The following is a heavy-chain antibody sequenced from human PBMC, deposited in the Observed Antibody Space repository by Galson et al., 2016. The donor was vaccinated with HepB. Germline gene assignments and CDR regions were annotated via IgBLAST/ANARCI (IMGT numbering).Heavy chain of an antibody. J-gene: IGHJ4*02. D-gene: IGHD5-12*01. CDR2: ISPDEVYK. Sequence: SLRLSCAASGFTFGDFSMHWVRQAPGKGLEWMTNISPDEVYKFYAESVQGRFTVSRDHSNNLLYLAMTSLRPEGTAVYYCAKDRQRRHGGYAVFAADYWGRGTLVTVSS. CDR1: GFTFGDFS. V-gene: IGHV3-30*18. CDR3: AKDRQRRHGGYAVFAADY.